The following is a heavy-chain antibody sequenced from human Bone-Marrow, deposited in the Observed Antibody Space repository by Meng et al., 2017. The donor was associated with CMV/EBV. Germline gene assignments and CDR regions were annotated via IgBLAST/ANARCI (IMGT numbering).Heavy chain of an antibody. D-gene: IGHD2-2*01. Sequence: SGYSFTSHGISWMRQAPGQGLEWMGWSSAYNGNTNYAQKVPGRVTMTTDTSTSTAYMELRSLRSDDTAVYYCARGDIVVIPAAYDYWGQGTLVTVSS. V-gene: IGHV1-18*01. CDR2: SSAYNGNT. CDR3: ARGDIVVIPAAYDY. J-gene: IGHJ4*02. CDR1: GYSFTSHG.